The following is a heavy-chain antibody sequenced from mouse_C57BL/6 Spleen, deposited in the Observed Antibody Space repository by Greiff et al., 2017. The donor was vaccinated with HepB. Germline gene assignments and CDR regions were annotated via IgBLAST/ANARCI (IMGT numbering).Heavy chain of an antibody. D-gene: IGHD6-1*01. V-gene: IGHV1-82*01. J-gene: IGHJ1*03. CDR2: IYPGDGDT. Sequence: VQLQQSGPELVKPGASVKISCKASGYAFSSSWMNWVKQRPGKGLEWIGRIYPGDGDTNYNGKFKGKATLTADKSSSTAYMQLSSLTSEDSAVYFCASSLYWYFDVWGTGTTVTVSS. CDR3: ASSLYWYFDV. CDR1: GYAFSSSW.